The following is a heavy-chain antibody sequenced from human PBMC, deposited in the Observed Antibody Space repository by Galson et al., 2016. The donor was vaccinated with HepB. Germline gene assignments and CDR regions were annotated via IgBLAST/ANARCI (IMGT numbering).Heavy chain of an antibody. CDR1: GFTFGDYA. D-gene: IGHD3-10*01. J-gene: IGHJ3*02. CDR2: ISLNSDNM. Sequence: SLRLSCAASGFTFGDYAMHWVRQAPGKGLEWVSGISLNSDNMVYADSVKGRFTISRDNAKNSLYLQMNSLRAEDTALYYCAKDMNGEYDAFGIWGQGTMVTVSS. CDR3: AKDMNGEYDAFGI. V-gene: IGHV3-9*01.